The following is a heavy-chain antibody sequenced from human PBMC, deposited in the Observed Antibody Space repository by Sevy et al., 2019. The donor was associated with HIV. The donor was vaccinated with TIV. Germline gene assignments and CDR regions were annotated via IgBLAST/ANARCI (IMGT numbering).Heavy chain of an antibody. CDR1: GFTFSNYY. D-gene: IGHD6-19*01. V-gene: IGHV3-23*01. CDR3: ANRAGPIFDN. CDR2: ISDSGGYT. Sequence: GGSLRLSCVVSGFTFSNYYMSWVRQAPGKGLEWISVISDSGGYTSYTDSVKGRFTISRDNSKNTLYLQMNSLRVEGTAIYHCANRAGPIFDNWGQGTLVTVSS. J-gene: IGHJ4*02.